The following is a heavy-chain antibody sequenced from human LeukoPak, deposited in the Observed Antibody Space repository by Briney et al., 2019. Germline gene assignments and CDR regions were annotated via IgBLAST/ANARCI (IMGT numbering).Heavy chain of an antibody. V-gene: IGHV3-74*01. CDR3: ARDYGRSRDYGMDV. J-gene: IGHJ6*02. CDR1: GFTFSSYW. CDR2: INSDGSST. D-gene: IGHD3-10*01. Sequence: PGGSLRLSCAASGFTFSSYWMHWVRQAPGKGLVWVSRINSDGSSTTYADSVKGRFTISRDNAKNTLYLQMNNLRAEDTAVYFCARDYGRSRDYGMDVWGQGTTVTVSS.